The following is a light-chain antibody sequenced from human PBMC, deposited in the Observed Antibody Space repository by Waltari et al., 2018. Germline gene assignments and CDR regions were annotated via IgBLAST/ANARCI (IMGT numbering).Light chain of an antibody. V-gene: IGLV1-47*01. J-gene: IGLJ3*02. Sequence: QSVLTQPPSVSGTPGQRVTLSCSGTNSNYVSLSQQFPGTAPKPLIYRNSQRPSGVPDRFSGSKSGTSASLAISGLRSEDEADYYCATWDDSLNNRWVFGGGTKLTVL. CDR1: NSNY. CDR3: ATWDDSLNNRWV. CDR2: RNS.